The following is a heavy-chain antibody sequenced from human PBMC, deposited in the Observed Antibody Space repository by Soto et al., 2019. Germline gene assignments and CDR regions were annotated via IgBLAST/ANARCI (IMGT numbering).Heavy chain of an antibody. CDR3: ASRDSDGPNFDY. CDR2: IIPIFGTA. Sequence: SVKVSCKASGGTFSSYAISWVRQAPGQGLEWMGGIIPIFGTANYAQKFQGRVTITADESTSTAYMELSSLRSEDTAVYYCASRDSDGPNFDYWGQGTLVTVSS. V-gene: IGHV1-69*13. D-gene: IGHD5-18*01. J-gene: IGHJ4*02. CDR1: GGTFSSYA.